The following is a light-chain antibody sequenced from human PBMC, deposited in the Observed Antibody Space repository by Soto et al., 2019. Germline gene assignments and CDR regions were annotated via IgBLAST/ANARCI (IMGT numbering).Light chain of an antibody. J-gene: IGLJ3*02. CDR2: DND. Sequence: QSVLTQPPSVSAAPGLKVTISCPGSSSNIGNNYVSWYQQFPGTAPKVIIFDNDERPSGTPDRFSGSKSGTSATLVITELQTGDEADYYCGTWDSTLSSDVFGGGTKLTVL. V-gene: IGLV1-51*01. CDR3: GTWDSTLSSDV. CDR1: SSNIGNNY.